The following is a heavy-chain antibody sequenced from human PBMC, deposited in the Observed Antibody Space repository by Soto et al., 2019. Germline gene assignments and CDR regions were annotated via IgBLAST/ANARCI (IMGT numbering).Heavy chain of an antibody. J-gene: IGHJ5*02. CDR1: GVTFSSYA. V-gene: IGHV1-69*06. CDR3: ARGYCSGGSCSNWFDP. D-gene: IGHD2-15*01. Sequence: ASVKVSCKACGVTFSSYAISWVRQAPGQGLERMGGIIPIFGTANYAQKFQGRVTITADKSTSTAYMELSSLRSEDTAVYYCARGYCSGGSCSNWFDPWGQGTLVTVSS. CDR2: IIPIFGTA.